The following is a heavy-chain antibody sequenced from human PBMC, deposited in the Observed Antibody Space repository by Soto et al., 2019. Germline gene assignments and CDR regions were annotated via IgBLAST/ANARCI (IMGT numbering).Heavy chain of an antibody. D-gene: IGHD6-13*01. V-gene: IGHV5-10-1*01. CDR3: ARQAYSSNPSDY. J-gene: IGHJ4*02. Sequence: LGESLKISCKGSGYSFTSYWISWVRQMPGKGLEWMGRIDPSDSYTNYSPSFQGHVTISADKSISTAYLQWSSLKASDTAMYYCARQAYSSNPSDYWGQGTLVTVSS. CDR1: GYSFTSYW. CDR2: IDPSDSYT.